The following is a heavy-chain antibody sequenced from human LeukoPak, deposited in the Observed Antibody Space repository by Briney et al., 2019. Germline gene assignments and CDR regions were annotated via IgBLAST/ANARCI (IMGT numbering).Heavy chain of an antibody. V-gene: IGHV3-23*01. D-gene: IGHD2-15*01. CDR1: GFTFSSYA. CDR2: ISGGGGII. Sequence: SGGSLRLSCAASGFTFSSYAMSWVRQAPGKGLEWVSVISGGGGIIDYADSVRGRFTISRDNAKNSLYLQMNSLRAEDTAVYYCGRVSESLVNGGVSWSFDNWGQGTLVTVSS. J-gene: IGHJ4*02. CDR3: GRVSESLVNGGVSWSFDN.